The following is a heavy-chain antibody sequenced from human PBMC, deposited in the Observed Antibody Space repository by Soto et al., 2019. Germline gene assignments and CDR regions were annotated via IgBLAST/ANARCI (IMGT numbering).Heavy chain of an antibody. CDR3: ARVAWAKYYFDF. D-gene: IGHD1-26*01. J-gene: IGHJ4*02. CDR1: GDSFSRYS. CDR2: IIPIPDIA. V-gene: IGHV1-69*02. Sequence: QVQLVQSGAEVKKPGSSVKVSCKASGDSFSRYSISWVRQAPGQGLEWMGRIIPIPDIAEYAQKFQGRVTITVDKSTSTAYMALSGLRSEDTAVYYCARVAWAKYYFDFWGQGTPVTVSS.